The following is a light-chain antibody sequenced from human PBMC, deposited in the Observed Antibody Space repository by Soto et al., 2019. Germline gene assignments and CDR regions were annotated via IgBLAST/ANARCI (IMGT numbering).Light chain of an antibody. V-gene: IGLV9-49*01. CDR3: GADHGSGSNFVYV. J-gene: IGLJ3*02. Sequence: QLVLTQPPSASASLGASVTLTYTLSSDYSYYKVDWYQQRPGKGPRLLMRVGTDGIVGSKGDGIPDRFSVLGSGLNRYLTIKNIQEEDESYYHCGADHGSGSNFVYVFGGGTKVTVL. CDR1: SDYSYYK. CDR2: VGTDGIVG.